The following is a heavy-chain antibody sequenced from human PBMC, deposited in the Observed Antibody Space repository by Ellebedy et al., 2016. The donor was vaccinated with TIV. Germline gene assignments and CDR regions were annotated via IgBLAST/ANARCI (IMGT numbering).Heavy chain of an antibody. CDR1: GFAVNSYY. V-gene: IGHV3-53*01. CDR2: IFTSDIT. D-gene: IGHD2-15*01. CDR3: AVVDFC. J-gene: IGHJ4*02. Sequence: GESLKISCAASGFAVNSYYITWARQAPGKGLDWVSVIFTSDITSYADSVRGRFTISRDTYKITVSLQMNSLRVEDTAIYYSAVVDFCWGQGTLVTVSS.